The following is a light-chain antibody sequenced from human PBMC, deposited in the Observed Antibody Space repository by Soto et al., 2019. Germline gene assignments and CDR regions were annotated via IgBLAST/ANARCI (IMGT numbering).Light chain of an antibody. V-gene: IGKV1-39*01. J-gene: IGKJ1*01. Sequence: DIQMTQSPSSLSASVGDRVTITCRASQSISTYLNWYQQKPGKAPKLLIYAASRLQSGVPSRFSGSGSGTDFTLTISSLPPEDFATYYCQQSYITPWTFGQGTKVEIK. CDR2: AAS. CDR3: QQSYITPWT. CDR1: QSISTY.